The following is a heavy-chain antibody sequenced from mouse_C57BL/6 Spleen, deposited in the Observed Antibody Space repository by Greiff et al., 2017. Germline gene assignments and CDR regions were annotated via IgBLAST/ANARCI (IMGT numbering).Heavy chain of an antibody. J-gene: IGHJ4*01. CDR1: GYTFTSYW. CDR3: ARLDTTVVARDYYAMDY. D-gene: IGHD1-1*01. CDR2: IDPSDSYT. Sequence: QVQLQQPGAELVMPGASVKLSCKASGYTFTSYWMHWVKQRPGQGLEWIGEIDPSDSYTNYNQKFKGKSTLTVDKSSSTAYMQLSSLTSEDSAVYYCARLDTTVVARDYYAMDYWGQGTSVTVSS. V-gene: IGHV1-69*01.